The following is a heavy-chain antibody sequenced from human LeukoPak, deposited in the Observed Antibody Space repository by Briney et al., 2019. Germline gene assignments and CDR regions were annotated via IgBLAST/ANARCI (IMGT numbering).Heavy chain of an antibody. Sequence: GASVKVSCKASGYTFTNYDISWVRQAPGQGLEWMGWISAYNGNTNYAQKLQGRVTMTTDTSRSTGYMELRSLRSDDTAVYYCARDFPYNYGSGSPSNWFDPWGQGTLVTVSS. D-gene: IGHD3-10*01. CDR3: ARDFPYNYGSGSPSNWFDP. CDR1: GYTFTNYD. J-gene: IGHJ5*02. V-gene: IGHV1-18*01. CDR2: ISAYNGNT.